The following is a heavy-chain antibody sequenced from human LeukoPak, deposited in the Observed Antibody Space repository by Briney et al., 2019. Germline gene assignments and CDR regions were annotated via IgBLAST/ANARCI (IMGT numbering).Heavy chain of an antibody. CDR1: GFTFDDYT. J-gene: IGHJ4*02. Sequence: PGGSLRLSCAASGFTFDDYTMHWVRQAPGKGLEWVSLISWDGCSTYYADSVKGRFTISRDNSKNSLYLQMNSLRTEDTALYYCAKDSDFWSGYSWGQGTLVTVSS. V-gene: IGHV3-43*01. CDR2: ISWDGCST. CDR3: AKDSDFWSGYS. D-gene: IGHD3-3*01.